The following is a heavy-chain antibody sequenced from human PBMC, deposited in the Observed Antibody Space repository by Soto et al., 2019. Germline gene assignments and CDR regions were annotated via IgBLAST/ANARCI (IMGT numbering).Heavy chain of an antibody. V-gene: IGHV5-51*01. CDR2: IYLSDSDT. Sequence: GESLKISCKVSGFTGADYWIGWVRQMPGKALEWMGIIYLSDSDTRYGPTFQGQVTISADKSINTAYLQWRSLEASDTAIYYCATPGYTLEGLRHWGLGTLVTVS. CDR3: ATPGYTLEGLRH. CDR1: GFTGADYW. D-gene: IGHD5-18*01. J-gene: IGHJ1*01.